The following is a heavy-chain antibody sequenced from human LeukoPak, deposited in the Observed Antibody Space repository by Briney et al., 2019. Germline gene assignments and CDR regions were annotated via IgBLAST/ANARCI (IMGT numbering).Heavy chain of an antibody. Sequence: GGSLRLSCAASGFTFSSYGMHWVRQAPGKGLEWVAVISYDGSNKYYADSVKGRFTISRDNSKNTLYLQMNSLRAEDTALYYCAKSKPYYYGSGSYYKNPFDYWGQGTLVTVSS. CDR3: AKSKPYYYGSGSYYKNPFDY. V-gene: IGHV3-33*05. J-gene: IGHJ4*02. D-gene: IGHD3-10*01. CDR2: ISYDGSNK. CDR1: GFTFSSYG.